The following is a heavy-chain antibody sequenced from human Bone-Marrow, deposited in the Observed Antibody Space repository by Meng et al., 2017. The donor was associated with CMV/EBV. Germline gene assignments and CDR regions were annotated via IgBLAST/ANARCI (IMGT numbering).Heavy chain of an antibody. CDR3: APGFRSWSGSYSS. CDR1: GAPFSGY. V-gene: IGHV4-34*01. Sequence: QVLRKQWGAGLLKPLETLSLTCGVDGAPFSGYWSWVRQSPGKGLEWIGEITHSGSTNYNVSLKSRVTISIDTSKNQFSLKLSSVTATDTAVYYCAPGFRSWSGSYSSWGQGTLVTVSS. D-gene: IGHD1-26*01. J-gene: IGHJ4*02. CDR2: ITHSGST.